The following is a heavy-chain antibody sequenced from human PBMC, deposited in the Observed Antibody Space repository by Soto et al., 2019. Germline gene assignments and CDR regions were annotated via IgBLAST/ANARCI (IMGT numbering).Heavy chain of an antibody. V-gene: IGHV1-69*01. CDR1: GGTFSSYA. Sequence: SCKASGGTFSSYAISWVRQAPGQGLEWMGGIIPIFGTANYAQKFQGRVTITADESTSTAYMELSSLRSEDTAVYYCALIPNSSGYHTPLFDYWGQGTLVTVSS. CDR3: ALIPNSSGYHTPLFDY. CDR2: IIPIFGTA. D-gene: IGHD3-22*01. J-gene: IGHJ4*02.